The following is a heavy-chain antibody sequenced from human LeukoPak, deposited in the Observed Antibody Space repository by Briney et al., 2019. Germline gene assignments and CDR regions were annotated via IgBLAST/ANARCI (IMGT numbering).Heavy chain of an antibody. CDR1: GFTFSSYA. CDR2: ISGSGGST. V-gene: IGHV3-23*01. J-gene: IGHJ4*02. Sequence: GGSLRLSCAASGFTFSSYAMSWVRQAPGKGLEWVSAISGSGGSTYYADSVKGRFAISRDNSKNTLYLQMNSLRAEDTAVFYCARDLTGDAYFDYWGQGTLVTVSS. CDR3: ARDLTGDAYFDY. D-gene: IGHD7-27*01.